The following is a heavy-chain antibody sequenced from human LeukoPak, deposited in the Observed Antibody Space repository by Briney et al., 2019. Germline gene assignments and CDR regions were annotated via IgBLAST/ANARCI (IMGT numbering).Heavy chain of an antibody. Sequence: GGSLRLSCAASGFTFSSYGMHWVRQAPGKGLEWVAVISYDGSNKYYADSVKGRFTISRDNSKNTLYLQMNSLRAEDTAVYYCSKVSGTHSGFGSFDNGAQGPLFPVSS. V-gene: IGHV3-30*18. CDR1: GFTFSSYG. J-gene: IGHJ4*02. CDR3: SKVSGTHSGFGSFDN. CDR2: ISYDGSNK. D-gene: IGHD3-10*01.